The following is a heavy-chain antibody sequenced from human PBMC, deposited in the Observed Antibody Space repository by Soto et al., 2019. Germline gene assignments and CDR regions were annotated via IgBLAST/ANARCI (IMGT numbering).Heavy chain of an antibody. Sequence: SAMVSSKASGGTFSSYTISWVRQAPGQGLEWMGRIIPILGIANYAQKFQGRVTITADKSTSTAYMELSSLRSEDTAVYYCARDRVLGGSQAPYYDYWGQGTLVTVSS. J-gene: IGHJ4*02. V-gene: IGHV1-69*04. CDR3: ARDRVLGGSQAPYYDY. CDR1: GGTFSSYT. CDR2: IIPILGIA. D-gene: IGHD2-8*01.